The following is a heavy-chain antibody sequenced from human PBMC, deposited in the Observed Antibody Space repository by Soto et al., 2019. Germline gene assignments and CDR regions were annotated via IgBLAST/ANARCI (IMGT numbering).Heavy chain of an antibody. CDR3: ASTYSGSYPYYYGMDV. CDR2: INPNSGGT. D-gene: IGHD1-26*01. CDR1: GYTFTGYY. Sequence: ASVNVSCKSSGYTFTGYYIHWVRQASGQGLEWMGWINPNSGGTNYAQKFQGRVTMTRDTSISTAYMELSRLRSDDTAVYYCASTYSGSYPYYYGMDVWGQGTTVTVSS. V-gene: IGHV1-2*02. J-gene: IGHJ6*02.